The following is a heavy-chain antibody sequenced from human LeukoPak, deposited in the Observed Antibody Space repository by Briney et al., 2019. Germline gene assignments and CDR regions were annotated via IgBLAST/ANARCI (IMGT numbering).Heavy chain of an antibody. Sequence: PGGSLRLSCAASGFTFSAFSITCVRQAPGKGLEWVSLIASNGGNTYYADSVKGRFTVSRDNSKNTLYLQMNSLRAEDTAIYYCAKVAHSRNSGWDRWGQGTLVTVST. V-gene: IGHV3-23*01. CDR1: GFTFSAFS. CDR3: AKVAHSRNSGWDR. D-gene: IGHD6-19*01. J-gene: IGHJ4*02. CDR2: IASNGGNT.